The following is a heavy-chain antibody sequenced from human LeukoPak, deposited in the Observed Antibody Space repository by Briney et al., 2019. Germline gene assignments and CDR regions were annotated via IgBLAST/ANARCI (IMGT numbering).Heavy chain of an antibody. D-gene: IGHD5-18*01. CDR3: ARGPGYSYGPGYYYYYMDV. CDR2: IIPIFGTG. CDR1: GGTFSSYA. V-gene: IGHV1-69*05. J-gene: IGHJ6*03. Sequence: SVKVSCKASGGTFSSYAISWVRQAPGQGLEWMGRIIPIFGTGNYAQKFQGRVTITTDESTSTAYMELSSLRSEDTAVYYCARGPGYSYGPGYYYYYMDVWGKGTTVTVSS.